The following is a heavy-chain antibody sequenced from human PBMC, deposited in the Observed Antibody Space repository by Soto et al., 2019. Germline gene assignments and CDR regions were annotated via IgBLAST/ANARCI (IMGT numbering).Heavy chain of an antibody. Sequence: QVQLVESGGGVVQPGRSLRLSCAASGFTFSSYAMHWVRQAPGTGLEWVAVISYDGSNKYYADSVKGRFTISRDNSKNTLYLQMNSLRAEDTAVYYCAREPYSSSWYYWYFDLWGRGTLVTVSS. CDR1: GFTFSSYA. CDR3: AREPYSSSWYYWYFDL. CDR2: ISYDGSNK. D-gene: IGHD6-13*01. J-gene: IGHJ2*01. V-gene: IGHV3-30-3*01.